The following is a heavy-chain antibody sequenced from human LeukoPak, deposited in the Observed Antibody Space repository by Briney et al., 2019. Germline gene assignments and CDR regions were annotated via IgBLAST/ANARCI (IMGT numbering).Heavy chain of an antibody. Sequence: PSETLSLTCAVYGGSFSGYYWSWIRQPPGKGLEWIGRVYPSGTTNYNASLKSRVTMSVDTSKNQFSLKLSSVTAADTAVYYCARVPYYYGSGSYYTGGYYYYYYYYMDVWGKGTTVTISS. D-gene: IGHD3-10*01. J-gene: IGHJ6*03. CDR1: GGSFSGYY. CDR2: VYPSGTT. CDR3: ARVPYYYGSGSYYTGGYYYYYYYYMDV. V-gene: IGHV4-59*10.